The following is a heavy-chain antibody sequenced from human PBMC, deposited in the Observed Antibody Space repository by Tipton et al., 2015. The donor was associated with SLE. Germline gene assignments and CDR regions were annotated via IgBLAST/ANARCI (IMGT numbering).Heavy chain of an antibody. CDR3: ARDLREWELRGAFDI. CDR1: GYTFTGYY. J-gene: IGHJ3*02. Sequence: QVQLVQSGAEVKKPGASVKVSCKASGYTFTGYYMHWVRQAPGQGLEWMGWINPNSGGTNYAQKFQGRVTMTRDTSISTAYMELSRLRSDDTAVYYCARDLREWELRGAFDIWGQGTMVTVSS. V-gene: IGHV1-2*02. D-gene: IGHD1-26*01. CDR2: INPNSGGT.